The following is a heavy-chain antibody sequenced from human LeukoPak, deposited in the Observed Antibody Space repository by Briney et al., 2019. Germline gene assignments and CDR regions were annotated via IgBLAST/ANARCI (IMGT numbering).Heavy chain of an antibody. CDR1: GGSISSGGYY. V-gene: IGHV4-31*02. J-gene: IGHJ5*02. D-gene: IGHD2-15*01. CDR2: IYYSGST. Sequence: PSETLSLTCTVSGGSISSGGYYWSWIRQHPRKGLEWIGYIYYSGSTYYNPSLKSRVTISVDTSKDQFSLKLSSVTAADTAVYYCASSYLQYCSGGSCYQNWFDPWGQGTLVTVSS. CDR3: ASSYLQYCSGGSCYQNWFDP.